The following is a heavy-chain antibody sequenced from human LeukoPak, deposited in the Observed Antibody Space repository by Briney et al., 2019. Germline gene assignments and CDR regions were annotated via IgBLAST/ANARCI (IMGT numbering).Heavy chain of an antibody. D-gene: IGHD5-12*01. Sequence: GGSLRLSCAASGFTFSNYWMHWVRQAPGKGVEWVSVIRSSGGGGSTYYADSVKGRFTISRDNAKNSLYLQMNSLRAEDTAVYYCAREGSGYESMDYWGQGTLVTVSS. CDR2: IRSSGGGGST. V-gene: IGHV3-21*01. CDR1: GFTFSNYW. J-gene: IGHJ4*02. CDR3: AREGSGYESMDY.